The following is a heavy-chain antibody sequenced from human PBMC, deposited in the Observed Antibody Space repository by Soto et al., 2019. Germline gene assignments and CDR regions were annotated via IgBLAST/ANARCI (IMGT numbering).Heavy chain of an antibody. V-gene: IGHV3-73*02. CDR3: TRLGSYPELRGG. CDR2: IRSKANSYAT. Sequence: EVQLVESGGGLVQPGGSLKLSCAASGFTFSGSAMHWVRQASGKGLEWGGRIRSKANSYATAYAASVKGRFTISRDDSKNTAYLQMNSLKTEDTAVYYCTRLGSYPELRGGWGQGTLVTVSS. D-gene: IGHD1-7*01. CDR1: GFTFSGSA. J-gene: IGHJ4*02.